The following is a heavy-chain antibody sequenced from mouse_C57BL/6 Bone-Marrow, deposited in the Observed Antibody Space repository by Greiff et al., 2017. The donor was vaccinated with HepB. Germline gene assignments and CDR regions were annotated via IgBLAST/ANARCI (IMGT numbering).Heavy chain of an antibody. CDR1: GYTFTDYY. D-gene: IGHD1-1*01. V-gene: IGHV1-19*01. CDR3: AREGLLRYYFDY. Sequence: VQLQQSGPVLVKPGASVKMSCKASGYTFTDYYMNWVKQSHGKSLEWIGVINPYNGGTSYNQKFKGKATLTVDKSSSTAYMELNSLTSEDSAVYYCAREGLLRYYFDYWGQGTTLTVSS. J-gene: IGHJ2*01. CDR2: INPYNGGT.